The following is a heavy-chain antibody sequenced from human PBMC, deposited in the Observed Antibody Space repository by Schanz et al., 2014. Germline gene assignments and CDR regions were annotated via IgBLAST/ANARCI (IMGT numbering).Heavy chain of an antibody. J-gene: IGHJ6*02. CDR3: AKDDTQVNGMDV. Sequence: VQLVESGGGLVEPGGSLGLSCAASGFTFSKAWMSWVRQAPGKGLEWVAIISYDGRHKNYADSVKGRFTISRDNSKNTLHLQMNSLRVEDTAVYYCAKDDTQVNGMDVWGQGTTVTVSS. CDR2: ISYDGRHK. V-gene: IGHV3-30*18. CDR1: GFTFSKAW.